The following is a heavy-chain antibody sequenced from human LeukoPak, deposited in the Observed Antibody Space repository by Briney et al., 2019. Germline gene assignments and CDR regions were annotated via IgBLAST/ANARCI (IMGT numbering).Heavy chain of an antibody. Sequence: GGSLRLSCAASGFTFSSYAMSWVRQAPGKGLEWVSAISGTGGRTYYADSVKGRFTISRDNSKNTLYLQVSSLRAEDTAVYYCAKDRYSYAFEYSDSWGQGTLVTVSS. D-gene: IGHD5-18*01. CDR2: ISGTGGRT. V-gene: IGHV3-23*01. CDR1: GFTFSSYA. CDR3: AKDRYSYAFEYSDS. J-gene: IGHJ4*02.